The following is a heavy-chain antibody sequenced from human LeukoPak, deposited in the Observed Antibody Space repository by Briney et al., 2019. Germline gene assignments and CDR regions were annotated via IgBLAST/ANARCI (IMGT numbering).Heavy chain of an antibody. CDR1: GGSISSYY. CDR2: IYYSGST. CDR3: AGAPRVVRGVIRYYYGMDG. D-gene: IGHD3-10*01. J-gene: IGHJ6*02. V-gene: IGHV4-59*08. Sequence: PSETLSLTCTVSGGSISSYYWSWIRQPPGKGLEWIGYIYYSGSTNYNPSLKSRVTISVDTSKNQFSLKLSSVTAADTAVYYCAGAPRVVRGVIRYYYGMDGWGQGTTVTVSS.